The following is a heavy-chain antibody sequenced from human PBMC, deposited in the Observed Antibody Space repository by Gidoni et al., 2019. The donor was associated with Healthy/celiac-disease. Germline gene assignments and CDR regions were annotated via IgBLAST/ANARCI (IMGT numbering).Heavy chain of an antibody. Sequence: EVQLVESGGGLVQPGRSLRLSCAASGFPFDDYAMHWVRQAPGKGLEWVSGISWNSGSIGYADSVKGRFTISRDNAKNSLYLQMNSLRAEDTALYYCAKVADYGDPFDYWGQGTLVTVSS. CDR1: GFPFDDYA. CDR2: ISWNSGSI. CDR3: AKVADYGDPFDY. J-gene: IGHJ4*02. D-gene: IGHD4-17*01. V-gene: IGHV3-9*01.